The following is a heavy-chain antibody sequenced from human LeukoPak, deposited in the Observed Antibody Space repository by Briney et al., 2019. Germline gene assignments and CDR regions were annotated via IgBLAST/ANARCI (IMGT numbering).Heavy chain of an antibody. Sequence: PGGSLRLSCAASGFTFSTYSMNWVRQAPGKGLEWVSSITSGSSYIYYADSVKGRFTISRDNAKDSVYLQMNRLRAEDTAVYYCASIVVITATLYFDFWGQGTLVTVSS. CDR2: ITSGSSYI. V-gene: IGHV3-21*01. D-gene: IGHD2-21*02. CDR3: ASIVVITATLYFDF. CDR1: GFTFSTYS. J-gene: IGHJ4*02.